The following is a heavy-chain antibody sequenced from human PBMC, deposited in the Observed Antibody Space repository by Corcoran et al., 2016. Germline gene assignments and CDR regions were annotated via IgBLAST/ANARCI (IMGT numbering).Heavy chain of an antibody. V-gene: IGHV5-51*01. J-gene: IGHJ2*01. Sequence: EVQLVQSGAEVKKPGESLRISCKGSGYSFTSYWIGWVRQMPGKGLEWMGIIYPGDSDTRYSPSFQGQVTISADKSISTAYLQWSSLKASDTAMYYCARFWSSGYYPNWYFDLWGRGTLVTVSS. CDR3: ARFWSSGYYPNWYFDL. CDR1: GYSFTSYW. CDR2: IYPGDSDT. D-gene: IGHD3-22*01.